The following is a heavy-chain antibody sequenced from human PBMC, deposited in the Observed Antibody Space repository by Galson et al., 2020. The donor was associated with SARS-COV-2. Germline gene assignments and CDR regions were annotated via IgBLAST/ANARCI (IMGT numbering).Heavy chain of an antibody. D-gene: IGHD6-13*01. CDR3: ARSSSAAAGYNWFDR. CDR1: GGSFSGYY. V-gene: IGHV4-34*01. Sequence: SETLSLTCAVYGGSFSGYYWSWIRQPPGKGLEWIGEINHSGSTNYNPSPKSRVTISVDTSKNQFSLKLSSVTAADTAVYYCARSSSAAAGYNWFDRWGQGTLVTVSS. CDR2: INHSGST. J-gene: IGHJ5*02.